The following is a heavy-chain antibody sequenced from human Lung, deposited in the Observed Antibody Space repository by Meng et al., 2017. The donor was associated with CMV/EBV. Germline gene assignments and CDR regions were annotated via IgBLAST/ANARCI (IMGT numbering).Heavy chain of an antibody. CDR1: GYTFTGHF. CDR3: ARDHNWGHDH. D-gene: IGHD1-1*01. V-gene: IGHV1-2*02. CDR2: IMPYSGDT. Sequence: ASVKVSCKASGYTFTGHFLHWVRQAPGQGLEWMGWIMPYSGDTHYAQTFQGRVTMTSDTSLSTAYMELSSLRSDDTAVYYCARDHNWGHDHWGQGTLVTVSS. J-gene: IGHJ4*02.